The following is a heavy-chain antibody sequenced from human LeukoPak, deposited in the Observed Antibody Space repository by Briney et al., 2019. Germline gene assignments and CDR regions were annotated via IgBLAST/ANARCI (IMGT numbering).Heavy chain of an antibody. CDR3: AEDRGSPITYYYYGMDG. CDR2: ISYDGSNK. Sequence: GGSLRLSCAASGFTFSSYGMHWVRQAPGKGLEWVACISYDGSNKYYADSVKGRFTISRDNSKNTLYLKMNSLRAEDTAVYYCAEDRGSPITYYYYGMDGWGQGTTVTVSS. V-gene: IGHV3-30*18. D-gene: IGHD5-12*01. J-gene: IGHJ6*02. CDR1: GFTFSSYG.